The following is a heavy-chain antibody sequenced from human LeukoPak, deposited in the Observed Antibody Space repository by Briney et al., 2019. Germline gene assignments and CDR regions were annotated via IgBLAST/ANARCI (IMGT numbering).Heavy chain of an antibody. CDR3: AKDDQSKVVTAFGDIDY. J-gene: IGHJ4*02. D-gene: IGHD2-21*02. CDR2: ISYDGSNK. Sequence: GGSLRLSCAASGFTFSSYGMHWVRQAPGKGLEWVAVISYDGSNKYYADSVKGRFTISRDNSKNTLYLQMYSLRAEDTAVYYCAKDDQSKVVTAFGDIDYWGRGTLVTVSS. V-gene: IGHV3-30*18. CDR1: GFTFSSYG.